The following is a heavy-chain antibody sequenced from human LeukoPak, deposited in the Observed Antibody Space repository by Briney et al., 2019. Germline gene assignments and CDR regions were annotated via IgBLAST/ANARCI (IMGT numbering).Heavy chain of an antibody. CDR3: ATQPGGS. Sequence: PGGSLRLSCAASGFTFSSYSMNWVRQAPGKGLEWVSCISSSSSHTYYADSVKGRFTISRDNAKNSLYLQMNSLRAEDTAVYYCATQPGGSCGQGTLVTVSS. D-gene: IGHD1-26*01. CDR1: GFTFSSYS. V-gene: IGHV3-21*01. CDR2: ISSSSSHT. J-gene: IGHJ4*02.